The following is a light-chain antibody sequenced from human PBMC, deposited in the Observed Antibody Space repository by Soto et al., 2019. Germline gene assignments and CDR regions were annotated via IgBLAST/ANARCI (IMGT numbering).Light chain of an antibody. Sequence: VLTQSPGTLSVSPVETSTLSCRSSQSVSSSYLAWYQQKPGQAPRLLIYGASSRATGIPDRFSGSGSGTDFTLTISRLEPEDFAVYYCQQYGSSSITFGQGTRLEIK. J-gene: IGKJ5*01. CDR3: QQYGSSSIT. CDR2: GAS. V-gene: IGKV3-20*01. CDR1: QSVSSSY.